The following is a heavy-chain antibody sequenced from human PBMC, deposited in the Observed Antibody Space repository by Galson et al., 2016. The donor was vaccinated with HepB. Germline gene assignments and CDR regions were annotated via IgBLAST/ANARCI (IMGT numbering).Heavy chain of an antibody. D-gene: IGHD1-26*01. CDR1: GFTVNIHY. V-gene: IGHV3-53*01. J-gene: IGHJ4*02. CDR2: VYSGGRT. CDR3: AKRRGAAMIAAKVGDDF. Sequence: SLRLSCAASGFTVNIHYMNWVRQAPGKGLEWVSVVYSGGRTHYADSVKGRFTISRDNSKSTLYLQINGLRVDDTAVYYCAKRRGAAMIAAKVGDDFWGQGTLVIVSS.